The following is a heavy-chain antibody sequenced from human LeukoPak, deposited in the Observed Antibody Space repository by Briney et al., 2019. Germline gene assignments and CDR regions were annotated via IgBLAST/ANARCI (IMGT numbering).Heavy chain of an antibody. CDR2: IFYTGST. J-gene: IGHJ4*01. D-gene: IGHD5-12*01. CDR3: ARHASGYTYFDY. CDR1: GGSISSYY. V-gene: IGHV4-59*08. Sequence: SKTLSLTCTVSGGSISSYYWSWIRQPPGKGLEWIGYIFYTGSTNYNPSLKSRVTISVDTSKNQFSLKLSSVTAADTAMYYCARHASGYTYFDYWGHGTLVTVSS.